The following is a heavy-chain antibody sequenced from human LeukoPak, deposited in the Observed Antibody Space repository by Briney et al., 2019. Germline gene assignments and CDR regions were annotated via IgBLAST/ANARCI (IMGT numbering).Heavy chain of an antibody. J-gene: IGHJ4*02. Sequence: GGSLRLSCAASGFTVSSKYMSWVRQAPGKGLEWVSSISSSSTYIYYADSVKGRFSISRDNAKNSLYLQMNSLRAGDTAVYYCARGGLPYQYVWGSPSGDYWGQGTLVTVSS. CDR1: GFTVSSKY. CDR3: ARGGLPYQYVWGSPSGDY. CDR2: ISSSSTYI. V-gene: IGHV3-21*01. D-gene: IGHD3-16*01.